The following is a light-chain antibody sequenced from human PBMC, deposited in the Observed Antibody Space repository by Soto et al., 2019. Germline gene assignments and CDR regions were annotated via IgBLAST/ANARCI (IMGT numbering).Light chain of an antibody. Sequence: DTQLTQSPSFLSASVGDRVTIACRASQDVSRSVGWYQQKPGTAPKLLISAASTLNSGVPSRFCGSGSGTDFTLTTSRLQTEDFATDHCQQLWSYALTFGGGTQVEI. CDR2: AAS. CDR3: QQLWSYALT. CDR1: QDVSRS. V-gene: IGKV1-9*01. J-gene: IGKJ4*01.